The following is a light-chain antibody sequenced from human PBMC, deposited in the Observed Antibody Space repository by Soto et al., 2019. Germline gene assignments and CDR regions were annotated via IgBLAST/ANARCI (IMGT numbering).Light chain of an antibody. CDR1: SSNIGAGYV. V-gene: IGLV1-40*01. J-gene: IGLJ3*02. CDR3: QSYDSSLSGSV. Sequence: QSVLTQPPSVSGAPGQRVTISCTGSSSNIGAGYVHWYQQLPGTAPKLLIYGNSNRPSGVPDRFSGSKSGTSASLAITGLKAEDEADYYGQSYDSSLSGSVFGGGTKLTVL. CDR2: GNS.